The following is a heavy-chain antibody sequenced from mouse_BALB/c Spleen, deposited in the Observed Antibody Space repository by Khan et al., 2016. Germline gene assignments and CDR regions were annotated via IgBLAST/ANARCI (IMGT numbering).Heavy chain of an antibody. CDR3: GRLYYYGNVDY. J-gene: IGHJ2*01. CDR1: GFDFSRYW. D-gene: IGHD1-1*01. Sequence: EVKLLESGGGLVQPGGSLKLSCAASGFDFSRYWMSWVRQAPGKGLEWIGEINPDSSTINYTPSLKDKFLISRDNAKNTLYLQMSKVRSEDTALYDCGRLYYYGNVDYWGQGTTLTVSS. V-gene: IGHV4-1*02. CDR2: INPDSSTI.